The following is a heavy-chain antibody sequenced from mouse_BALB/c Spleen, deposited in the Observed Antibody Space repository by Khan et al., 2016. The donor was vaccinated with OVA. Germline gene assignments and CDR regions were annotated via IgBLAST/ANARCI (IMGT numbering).Heavy chain of an antibody. CDR1: VFNINDYY. D-gene: IGHD2-3*01. CDR2: IDPENGNT. J-gene: IGHJ3*01. Sequence: VQLKESGAELVRPGALVNLSCKASVFNINDYYMHWVKQRPEQGLAWIGWIDPENGNTIYDPKFQGKASLPSHTSSNTAFLQLSSLTSEGAAVYCCAREGYSPWFAYWGQGTLVTVSS. CDR3: AREGYSPWFAY. V-gene: IGHV14-1*02.